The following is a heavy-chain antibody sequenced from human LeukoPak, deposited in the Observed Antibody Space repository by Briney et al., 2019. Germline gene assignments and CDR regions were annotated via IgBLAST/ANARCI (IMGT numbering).Heavy chain of an antibody. CDR3: ARGEPYYYDSSGYFPSFDY. D-gene: IGHD3-22*01. Sequence: SETLSLTCTVSSGSINSGDYYWSWIRQPAGKGLEWIGRIYSSGNTNYSPSLKSRVTISIDTSKNQFSLRLSSVTAADTAVYYCARGEPYYYDSSGYFPSFDYWGQGTLVTVSS. CDR1: SGSINSGDYY. J-gene: IGHJ4*02. CDR2: IYSSGNT. V-gene: IGHV4-61*02.